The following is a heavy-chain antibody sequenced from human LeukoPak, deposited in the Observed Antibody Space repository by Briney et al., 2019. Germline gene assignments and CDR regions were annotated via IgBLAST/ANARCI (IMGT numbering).Heavy chain of an antibody. J-gene: IGHJ6*03. CDR1: GGSISSYY. CDR2: IYTSGST. Sequence: SGTLSLTCTVSGGSISSYYWSWIRQPAGKGLEWIGRIYTSGSTSYNPSLKSRVTMSVDTSKNQFSLKLSSVTAADTAVYYCARGTSYFYYYYMDVWGKGTTVTISS. D-gene: IGHD2-21*01. V-gene: IGHV4-4*07. CDR3: ARGTSYFYYYYMDV.